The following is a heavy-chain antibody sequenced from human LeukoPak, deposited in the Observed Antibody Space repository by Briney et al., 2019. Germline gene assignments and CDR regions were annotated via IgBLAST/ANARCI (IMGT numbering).Heavy chain of an antibody. D-gene: IGHD2-15*01. CDR1: GGTFSSYA. Sequence: VSSVTVSCKASGGTFSSYAVSWVRQAPGQGLEWMGGIIPIFGTANYAQKFKDRVTITADEYMRTAYMELSSLRFEDTAVYYCARQSAGSDMGKAFDIWGQGTMVTVSS. CDR3: ARQSAGSDMGKAFDI. J-gene: IGHJ3*02. CDR2: IIPIFGTA. V-gene: IGHV1-69*13.